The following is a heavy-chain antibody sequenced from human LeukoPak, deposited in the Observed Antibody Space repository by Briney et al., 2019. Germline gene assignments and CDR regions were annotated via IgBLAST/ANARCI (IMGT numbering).Heavy chain of an antibody. CDR2: IHYSGST. J-gene: IGHJ4*02. CDR1: GGSISSGDYY. CDR3: ARSYPWYRSGSYYFDY. Sequence: SETLSLTCTVSGGSISSGDYYWSWIRQPPGKGLEWIGYIHYSGSTYYNPSLKSRVTISVDTSKNQFSLKLSSVTAADTAVYYCARSYPWYRSGSYYFDYWGQGTLVTVSS. D-gene: IGHD6-19*01. V-gene: IGHV4-30-4*01.